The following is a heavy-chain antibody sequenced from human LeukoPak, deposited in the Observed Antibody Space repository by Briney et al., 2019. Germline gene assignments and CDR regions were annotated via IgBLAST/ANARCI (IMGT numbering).Heavy chain of an antibody. Sequence: SGGSLRLSCAASGFTVSSNYMSWVRQAPGKGLEWVSVIYSGGSTYYADSVMGRFTISRDNSKNTLYLQMNSLRAEDTAVYYCAREVCSSTSCYAGYFDYWGQGTLVTVSS. V-gene: IGHV3-66*01. CDR1: GFTVSSNY. J-gene: IGHJ4*02. CDR2: IYSGGST. D-gene: IGHD2-2*01. CDR3: AREVCSSTSCYAGYFDY.